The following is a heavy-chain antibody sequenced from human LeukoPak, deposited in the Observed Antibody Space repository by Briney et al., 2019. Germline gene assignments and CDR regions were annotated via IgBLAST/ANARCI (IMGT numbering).Heavy chain of an antibody. J-gene: IGHJ4*02. V-gene: IGHV4-4*02. D-gene: IGHD3-10*01. Sequence: PSGTLSLTCAVSGGSISSSNWWSWVRQPPGKGLEWIGEIYHSGSTNYNPSLKSRVTISVDTSKNQFSLKLSSVTAADTAVYYCARRVVTMVRGVIMVRHTYYFDYWGQGTLVTVSS. CDR2: IYHSGST. CDR3: ARRVVTMVRGVIMVRHTYYFDY. CDR1: GGSISSSNW.